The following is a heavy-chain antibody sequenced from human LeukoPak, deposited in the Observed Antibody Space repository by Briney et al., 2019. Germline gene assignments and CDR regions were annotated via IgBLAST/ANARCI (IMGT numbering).Heavy chain of an antibody. CDR1: GFTFSSYW. J-gene: IGHJ4*02. V-gene: IGHV3-7*01. CDR3: ARVGDSSGYYYASRLDY. CDR2: IKQDGSEK. D-gene: IGHD3-22*01. Sequence: GGSQRLSCAASGFTFSSYWMSWVRQAPGKGLEWVANIKQDGSEKYYVDYVKGLFTIFRDNSKNSLYLQMNSLRGEDTAVYYCARVGDSSGYYYASRLDYWGQGTLVTVSS.